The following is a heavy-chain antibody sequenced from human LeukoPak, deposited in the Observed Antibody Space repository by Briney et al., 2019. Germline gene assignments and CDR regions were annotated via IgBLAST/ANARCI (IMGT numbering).Heavy chain of an antibody. J-gene: IGHJ4*02. CDR3: AVRIAVTGKYYFAY. V-gene: IGHV4-4*02. CDR1: GGSISSSNW. CDR2: IYHSGST. Sequence: PSETLSLTCAVSGGSISSSNWWSWVRQPPGKGLEWIGEIYHSGSTYYNPSLRSRVTISVDTSKNQFSLNLSSLTAADTAVYYCAVRIAVTGKYYFAYWGQGTLVTVSS. D-gene: IGHD6-19*01.